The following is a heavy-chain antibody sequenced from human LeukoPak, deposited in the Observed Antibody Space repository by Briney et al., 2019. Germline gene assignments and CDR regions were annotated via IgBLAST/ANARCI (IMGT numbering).Heavy chain of an antibody. CDR3: ARRAGAYSHPYDY. Sequence: GGSLRLSCAASGFTFSGYGMSWVRQAPGKGLEWVSYISSSGSTIHYSDSVKGRFTISRDNPKNTLYLQMNSLRAEDTAVYYCARRAGAYSHPYDYWGQGTLVTVSS. V-gene: IGHV3-48*01. D-gene: IGHD4/OR15-4a*01. CDR1: GFTFSGYG. J-gene: IGHJ4*02. CDR2: ISSSGSTI.